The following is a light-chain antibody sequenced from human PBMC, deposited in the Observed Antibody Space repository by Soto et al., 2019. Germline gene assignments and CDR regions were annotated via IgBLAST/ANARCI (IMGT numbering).Light chain of an antibody. Sequence: DIQMTQSPSTLSASVGDRVTITCRASESIDTYLAWYQQKPGKAPKLLIYKASSLESGVPSRFSGSGSGTEFTLTISSLQPDDFATYHCQQYQYMSYTFGQGTKVDIK. CDR3: QQYQYMSYT. J-gene: IGKJ2*01. V-gene: IGKV1-5*03. CDR1: ESIDTY. CDR2: KAS.